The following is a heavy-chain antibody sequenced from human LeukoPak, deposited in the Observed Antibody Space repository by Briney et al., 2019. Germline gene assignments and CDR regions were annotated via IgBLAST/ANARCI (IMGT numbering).Heavy chain of an antibody. CDR3: ARDHRITIFGVVINLFDP. D-gene: IGHD3-3*01. CDR2: INPNSGGT. CDR1: GYTFTGYY. V-gene: IGHV1-2*02. Sequence: ASVKVSCKASGYTFTGYYMHWVRQARGQGLEWMGWINPNSGGTNYAQKFQGRVTMTRDTSISTAYMELSRLRSDDTAVYYCARDHRITIFGVVINLFDPWGQGTLVTVSS. J-gene: IGHJ5*02.